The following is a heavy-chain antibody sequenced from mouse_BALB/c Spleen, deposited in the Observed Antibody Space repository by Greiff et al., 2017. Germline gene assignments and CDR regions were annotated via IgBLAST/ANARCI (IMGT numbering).Heavy chain of an antibody. Sequence: EVKLQESGPGLVKPSQSLSLTCTVTGYSITSDYAWNWIRQFPGNKLEWMGYISYSGSTSYNPSLKSRISITRDTSKNQFFLQLNSVTTEDTATYYCARNLEYGNYWFAYWGQGTLVTVSA. CDR3: ARNLEYGNYWFAY. J-gene: IGHJ3*01. V-gene: IGHV3-2*02. CDR1: GYSITSDYA. CDR2: ISYSGST. D-gene: IGHD2-10*02.